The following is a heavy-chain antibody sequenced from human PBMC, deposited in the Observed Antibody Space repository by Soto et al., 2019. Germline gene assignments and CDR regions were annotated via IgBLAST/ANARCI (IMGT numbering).Heavy chain of an antibody. CDR3: ATTPPVGGYYYYGMDV. D-gene: IGHD1-26*01. CDR1: GGTFSSYA. Sequence: QVQLAQSGAEVKKPGSSVKVSCKASGGTFSSYAISWVRQAPGQGLEWMGGIIPIFGTANYAQKFQGRVTITADESTSTAYMELSSLRSEDTAVYYCATTPPVGGYYYYGMDVWGQGTTVTVSS. CDR2: IIPIFGTA. V-gene: IGHV1-69*12. J-gene: IGHJ6*02.